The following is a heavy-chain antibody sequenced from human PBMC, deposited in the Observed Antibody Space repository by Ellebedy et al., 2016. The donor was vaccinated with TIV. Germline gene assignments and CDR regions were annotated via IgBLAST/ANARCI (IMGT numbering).Heavy chain of an antibody. CDR2: ISGSSRSI. CDR1: GFSFSDSF. V-gene: IGHV3-11*04. CDR3: VRDYGEKFDY. J-gene: IGHJ4*02. Sequence: GGSLRLXXAASGFSFSDSFMIWIRQAPGKGLEWVGYISGSSRSIHYGDSVKGRFTISRDNAKNTLYLQMNSLRAEDTAVYYCVRDYGEKFDYWGQGSLVTVSS. D-gene: IGHD4-17*01.